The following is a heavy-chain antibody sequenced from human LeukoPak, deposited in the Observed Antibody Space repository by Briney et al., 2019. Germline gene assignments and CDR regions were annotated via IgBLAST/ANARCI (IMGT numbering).Heavy chain of an antibody. V-gene: IGHV1-18*01. Sequence: ASVKVSCKASGYTFTSYGISWVRQAPGQGLEWMGWISAYNGNTNYAQKLQGRVTMTTDTSTSTAYMELRSLRSDDTAVYYGTRWYSSGWYQESVGLYVWGQGTTVTV. D-gene: IGHD6-19*01. CDR2: ISAYNGNT. CDR1: GYTFTSYG. CDR3: TRWYSSGWYQESVGLYV. J-gene: IGHJ6*02.